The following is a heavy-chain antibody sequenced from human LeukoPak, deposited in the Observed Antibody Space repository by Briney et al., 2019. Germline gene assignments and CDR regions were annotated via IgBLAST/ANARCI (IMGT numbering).Heavy chain of an antibody. Sequence: PSETLSLTCTVSGGSISSSSYYWSWIRQPPGKGLEWIGYIYYSGSTNYNPSLKSRVTISVDTSKNQFSLKLSSVTAADTAVYYCARGHSYGKFDPWGQGTLVTVSS. CDR2: IYYSGST. J-gene: IGHJ5*02. V-gene: IGHV4-61*01. CDR1: GGSISSSSYY. CDR3: ARGHSYGKFDP. D-gene: IGHD5-18*01.